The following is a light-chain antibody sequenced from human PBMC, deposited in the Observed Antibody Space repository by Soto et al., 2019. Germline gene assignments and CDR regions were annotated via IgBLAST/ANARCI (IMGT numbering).Light chain of an antibody. Sequence: DIQMTQSPSSLSASIGDRVTITCRASQSIRSLLNWYQQKSGKAPKLLIYGASSLQSGVQSRFSGSGSGTDCSLTISSLQPDDFATYYCQQSYSTPPYTFLQGTKLASK. J-gene: IGKJ2*01. V-gene: IGKV1-39*01. CDR1: QSIRSL. CDR3: QQSYSTPPYT. CDR2: GAS.